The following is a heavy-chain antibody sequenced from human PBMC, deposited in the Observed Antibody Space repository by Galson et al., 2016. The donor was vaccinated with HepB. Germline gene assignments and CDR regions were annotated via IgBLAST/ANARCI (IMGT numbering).Heavy chain of an antibody. J-gene: IGHJ4*02. CDR2: IYQTGTA. D-gene: IGHD1/OR15-1a*01. CDR1: GGSVSDNYW. CDR3: ARGNLGTTASMAFDY. V-gene: IGHV4-4*02. Sequence: ETLSLTCAVSGGSVSDNYWWSWVRQSPEKGLEWIGEIYQTGTANYNPSFTSRATISVDKSKNPISLRLDSVTAADTALYYCARGNLGTTASMAFDYWGPGTLVSVST.